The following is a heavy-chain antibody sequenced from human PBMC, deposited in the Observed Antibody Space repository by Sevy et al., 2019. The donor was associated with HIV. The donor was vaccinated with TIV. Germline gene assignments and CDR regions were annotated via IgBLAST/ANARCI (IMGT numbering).Heavy chain of an antibody. CDR1: GGTFSSYA. CDR3: AGDLVGYYDSSGYRNWFDP. D-gene: IGHD3-22*01. V-gene: IGHV1-69*13. CDR2: IIPIFGTA. J-gene: IGHJ5*02. Sequence: ASVKVSCKASGGTFSSYAISWVRQAPGQGLEWMGGIIPIFGTANYAQKFQGRVTITADESTSTAYRELSSLRSEDTAGYYCAGDLVGYYDSSGYRNWFDPWGQGTLVTVSS.